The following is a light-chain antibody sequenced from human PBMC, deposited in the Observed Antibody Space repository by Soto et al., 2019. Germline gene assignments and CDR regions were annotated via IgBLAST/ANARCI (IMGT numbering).Light chain of an antibody. J-gene: IGLJ1*01. CDR2: EVS. CDR3: FSYTSSGTYV. CDR1: SSDVGRYNH. V-gene: IGLV2-14*01. Sequence: QSALTQPASVSGSPGQSITISCTGTSSDVGRYNHVSWYQHHPGKAPKLIISEVSNRPSGVSNRFSGSKSGYTASLTISGLQAEDEADYYCFSYTSSGTYVFGTGTKLTVL.